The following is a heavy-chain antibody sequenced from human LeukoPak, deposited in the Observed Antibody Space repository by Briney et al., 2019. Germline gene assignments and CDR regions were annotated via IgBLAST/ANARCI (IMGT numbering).Heavy chain of an antibody. J-gene: IGHJ4*02. V-gene: IGHV3-23*01. D-gene: IGHD6-19*01. CDR3: ASYKTVAGTWFYFDY. CDR2: ISGSGGST. Sequence: QAGGSLRLSCAASGFTFSSYAMSWVRQAPGKGLEWVSAISGSGGSTYYADSVKGRFTISRDNSKNTLYLQMNSLRAEDTAVYYCASYKTVAGTWFYFDYWGQGTLVTVSS. CDR1: GFTFSSYA.